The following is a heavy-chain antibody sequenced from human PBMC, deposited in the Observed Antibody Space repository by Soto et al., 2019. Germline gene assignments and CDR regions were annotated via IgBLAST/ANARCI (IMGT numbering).Heavy chain of an antibody. D-gene: IGHD3-9*01. J-gene: IGHJ6*02. V-gene: IGHV3-21*01. CDR1: GFTFSSYS. Sequence: GGSQRLSSAASGFTFSSYSMNWVRQAPGKGLEWVSSISSSSSYIYYADSVKGRFTISRDNAKNSLYLQMNSLRAEDTAVYYCAREMYYDILTGYPYYYGMDVWGQGTTVTVSS. CDR3: AREMYYDILTGYPYYYGMDV. CDR2: ISSSSSYI.